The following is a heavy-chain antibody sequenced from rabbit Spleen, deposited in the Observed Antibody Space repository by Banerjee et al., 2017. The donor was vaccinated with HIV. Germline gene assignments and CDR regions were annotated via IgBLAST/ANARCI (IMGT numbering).Heavy chain of an antibody. CDR1: GFSFSSAYY. CDR2: IYTSSGST. D-gene: IGHD6-1*01. Sequence: QSLEESGGGLVKPGASLTLTCTASGFSFSSAYYMCWVRQAPGKGLEWIACIYTSSGSTWYASWAKGRFTISKTSSITVTLQMTSLTAADTATYFCARSDWVYNVGYASDSYDMDLWGPVTLVTVS. CDR3: ARSDWVYNVGYASDSYDMDL. J-gene: IGHJ6*01. V-gene: IGHV1S40*01.